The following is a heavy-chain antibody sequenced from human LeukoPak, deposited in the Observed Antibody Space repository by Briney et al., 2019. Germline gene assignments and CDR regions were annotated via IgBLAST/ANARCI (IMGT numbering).Heavy chain of an antibody. J-gene: IGHJ4*02. CDR2: IDHGDSYT. CDR3: ARHYSSGSDFDY. CDR1: GYSFTRYW. D-gene: IGHD6-19*01. V-gene: IGHV5-10-1*01. Sequence: GESLKISCKGSGYSFTRYWISWVRQMPGKGLEWMGRIDHGDSYTNYSPSFQGHVTISADKSISTAYLQWSSLKASDTAMYYCARHYSSGSDFDYWGQGTLVTVSS.